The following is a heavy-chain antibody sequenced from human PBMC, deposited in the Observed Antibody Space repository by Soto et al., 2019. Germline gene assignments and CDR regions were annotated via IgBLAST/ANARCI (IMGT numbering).Heavy chain of an antibody. CDR3: ARGSTRITIFGVVITGNYFDY. CDR1: GGSFCGYY. J-gene: IGHJ4*02. CDR2: INHSGST. D-gene: IGHD3-3*01. V-gene: IGHV4-34*01. Sequence: SETLSLTCAVYGGSFCGYYWSWIRQPPGKGLEWIGEINHSGSTNYNPSLKSRVTISVDTSKNQFSLKLSSVTAADTAVYYCARGSTRITIFGVVITGNYFDYWGQGTLVTVSS.